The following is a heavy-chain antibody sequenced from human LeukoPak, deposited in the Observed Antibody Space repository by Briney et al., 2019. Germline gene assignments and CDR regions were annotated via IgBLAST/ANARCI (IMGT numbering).Heavy chain of an antibody. Sequence: SETLSLTCTVSGGSISGYYWSWIRQSAGKELEWIGRIYSSGTTNYNPSLKSRATMSVDTSKNHFSLNLNTVTAADTAVYYCVKGHCSSSSCFPNYYYYMDVWGTGTTVTVSS. CDR3: VKGHCSSSSCFPNYYYYMDV. CDR2: IYSSGTT. D-gene: IGHD2-15*01. J-gene: IGHJ6*03. V-gene: IGHV4-4*07. CDR1: GGSISGYY.